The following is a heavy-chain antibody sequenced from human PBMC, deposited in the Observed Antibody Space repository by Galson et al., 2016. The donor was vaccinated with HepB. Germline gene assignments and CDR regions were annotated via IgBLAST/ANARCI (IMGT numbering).Heavy chain of an antibody. CDR2: IFYFDNT. CDR1: GASVSSTGYY. J-gene: IGHJ4*02. CDR3: ASDSTYGNF. D-gene: IGHD3-10*01. Sequence: SETLSLTCTVSGASVSSTGYYWSWIRQPPGKGLEWIGYIFYFDNTNYNPSLKSRVTISVDTSKNQFSPKLNSVTAADTAVYYCASDSTYGNFWGQGTLATVSS. V-gene: IGHV4-61*08.